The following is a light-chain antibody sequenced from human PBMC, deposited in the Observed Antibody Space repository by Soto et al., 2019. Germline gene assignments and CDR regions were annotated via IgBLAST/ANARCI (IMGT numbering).Light chain of an antibody. CDR1: QGISSY. Sequence: AIRMTQSPSSFSASTGDRVTITCRASQGISSYLAWYQQNPGKAPKLLIYAASTLQSGVPSRFSGSGSGTDFTLTISCLQSEDFATYYCQQYYSYPRITFGPGTKVDIK. V-gene: IGKV1-8*01. CDR3: QQYYSYPRIT. J-gene: IGKJ3*01. CDR2: AAS.